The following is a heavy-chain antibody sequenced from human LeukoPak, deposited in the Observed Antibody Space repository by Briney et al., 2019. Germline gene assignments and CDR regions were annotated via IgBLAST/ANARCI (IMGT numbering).Heavy chain of an antibody. CDR1: GFTFSSYS. Sequence: GGSLRLSCAASGFTFSSYSMNWVRQAPGKGLEWVSSISSSSSYIYYADSVKGRFTISRDNAKNSLYLQMNSLRAEDTAVYYCAKGLCSTSCYQGHDAFDIWGQGTMVTVSS. CDR2: ISSSSSYI. D-gene: IGHD2-2*01. CDR3: AKGLCSTSCYQGHDAFDI. V-gene: IGHV3-21*01. J-gene: IGHJ3*02.